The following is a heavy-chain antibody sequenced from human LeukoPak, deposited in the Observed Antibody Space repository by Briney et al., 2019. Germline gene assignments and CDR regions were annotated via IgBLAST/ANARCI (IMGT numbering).Heavy chain of an antibody. D-gene: IGHD4-17*01. J-gene: IGHJ4*02. CDR3: ARSPGRYGDFDY. V-gene: IGHV4-4*07. Sequence: SETLSLTCTVSRGSLSSYYWSWIRQPAGKGLEWIGRIYTSGSTNYNPSLKSRVTMSVDTSKNQFSLKLSSVAAADTAVYYCARSPGRYGDFDYWGQGTLVTVSS. CDR1: RGSLSSYY. CDR2: IYTSGST.